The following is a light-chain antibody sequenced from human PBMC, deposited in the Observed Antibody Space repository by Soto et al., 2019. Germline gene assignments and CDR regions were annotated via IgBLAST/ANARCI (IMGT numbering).Light chain of an antibody. CDR1: SSDVGAYNY. CDR2: EVT. V-gene: IGLV2-8*01. CDR3: SSFAPSNTWV. J-gene: IGLJ3*02. Sequence: QSALTQPPSASGSPGQSVTISCTGTSSDVGAYNYVSWYQQHAGKAPKLVIYEVTKRPSGVPDRFSGSKSANTASLTVSGLQADDEADYYCSSFAPSNTWVFGGGTKVTVL.